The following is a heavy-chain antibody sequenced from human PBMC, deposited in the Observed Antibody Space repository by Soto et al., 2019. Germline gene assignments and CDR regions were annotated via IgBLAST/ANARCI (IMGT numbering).Heavy chain of an antibody. CDR2: ISSSSSYI. CDR1: GFTFSTYS. CDR3: ARDLQMATIRGGDY. J-gene: IGHJ4*02. D-gene: IGHD5-12*01. V-gene: IGHV3-21*02. Sequence: EVQLVESGGGLVKRWGSLRLSCTASGFTFSTYSMNWVRKAPGKGLEWVSSISSSSSYILYADSVKGRFTISRDNGKNSLYLQMNSLRAEDTAVYYCARDLQMATIRGGDYWGQGTLVTVSS.